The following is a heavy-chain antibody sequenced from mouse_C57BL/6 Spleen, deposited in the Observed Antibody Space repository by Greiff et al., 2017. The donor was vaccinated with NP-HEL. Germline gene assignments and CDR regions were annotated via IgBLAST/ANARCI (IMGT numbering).Heavy chain of an antibody. Sequence: QVQLQQPGAELVKPGASVKLSCKASGYTFTSYWMQWVKQRPGQGLEWIGEIDPSYGYTKYNQKFKGKATLTVDTSSSTAYMQLSSLTSEDSAVYYCASRGRFAYWGQGTLVTVSA. V-gene: IGHV1-50*01. J-gene: IGHJ3*01. CDR2: IDPSYGYT. CDR3: ASRGRFAY. CDR1: GYTFTSYW.